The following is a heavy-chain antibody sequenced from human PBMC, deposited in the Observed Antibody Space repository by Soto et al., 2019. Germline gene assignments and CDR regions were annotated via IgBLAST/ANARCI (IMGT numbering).Heavy chain of an antibody. V-gene: IGHV3-23*01. Sequence: EVQLLESGGGLVQPGGSLRLSCAASGFTFSSHAMSWVRQAPGKGLEWLSTISGGVSRAFYADSVKGRSTISRDNSKNTLYLQMNSLRYEDTALYYCAKVVRGRESGTSSIESGSAFNIWGQGTMVIVSS. CDR2: ISGGVSRA. CDR3: AKVVRGRESGTSSIESGSAFNI. CDR1: GFTFSSHA. D-gene: IGHD6-6*01. J-gene: IGHJ3*02.